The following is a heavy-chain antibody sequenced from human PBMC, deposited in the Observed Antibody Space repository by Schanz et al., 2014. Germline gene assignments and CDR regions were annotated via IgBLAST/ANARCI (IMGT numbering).Heavy chain of an antibody. CDR2: INDDGSSA. CDR3: ARCEDY. CDR1: GFTATSPW. Sequence: DVQLAESGGGLVQPGGSLRLSCAASGFTATSPWMHWVRQAPGKGLVWISRINDDGSSATYADSVKGRFTISRDNAKNALYLQMNSLRAEDTAVYYCARCEDYWGQGTPVTVSS. V-gene: IGHV3-74*02. J-gene: IGHJ4*02.